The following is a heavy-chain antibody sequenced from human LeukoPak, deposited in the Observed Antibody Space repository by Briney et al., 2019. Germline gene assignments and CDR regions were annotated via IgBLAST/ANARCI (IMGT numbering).Heavy chain of an antibody. Sequence: GGSLRLSCAASGFTFDDYAMHWVRQAPGKGLEWVSSISSSSSYIYYADSVKGRFTISRDNAKNSLYLQMNSLRAEDTAVYYCTTTTLVATIDHWGQGTLVIVSS. CDR1: GFTFDDYA. V-gene: IGHV3-21*01. CDR2: ISSSSSYI. D-gene: IGHD5-12*01. CDR3: TTTTLVATIDH. J-gene: IGHJ4*02.